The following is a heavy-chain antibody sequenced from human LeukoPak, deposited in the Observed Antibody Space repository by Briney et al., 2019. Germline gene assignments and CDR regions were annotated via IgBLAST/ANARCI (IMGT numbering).Heavy chain of an antibody. CDR2: TYHSGST. V-gene: IGHV4-30-2*01. Sequence: PSETLSLTCTVSGGSISSGGYYWSWIRQPPGKGLEWIGYTYHSGSTYYNPSLKSRVTLSVDRSKNQFSLKLSSVTAADTAVYYCARDSSSWHFDYWGQGTLVTVSS. CDR3: ARDSSSWHFDY. J-gene: IGHJ4*02. D-gene: IGHD6-13*01. CDR1: GGSISSGGYY.